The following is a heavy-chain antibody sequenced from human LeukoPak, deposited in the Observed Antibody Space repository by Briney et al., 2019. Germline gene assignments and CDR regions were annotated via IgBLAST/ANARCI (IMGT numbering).Heavy chain of an antibody. CDR1: GFTFSSYS. D-gene: IGHD6-13*01. CDR3: ARGQSSWYFSVDY. CDR2: ISYDGSNK. V-gene: IGHV3-30*03. Sequence: GGSLRLSCAASGFTFSSYSMNWVRQAPGKGLEWVAVISYDGSNKYYADSVKGRFTISRDNSKNTLYLQMNSLRAEDTAVYYCARGQSSWYFSVDYWGQGTLVTVSS. J-gene: IGHJ4*02.